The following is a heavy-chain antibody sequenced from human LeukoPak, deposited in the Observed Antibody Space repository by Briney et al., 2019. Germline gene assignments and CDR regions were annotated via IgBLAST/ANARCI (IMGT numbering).Heavy chain of an antibody. D-gene: IGHD3-16*01. CDR2: INPNSGDT. CDR3: ARDPNDRSPYYHFDY. Sequence: ASVKVSCKASGYTFTGYYIHWVRQAPGQGLEWMGWINPNSGDTRYAQKFQGRVAMTRDTSISTGYMEVSRLRSDDTAVFFCARDPNDRSPYYHFDYWGQGTLVTVPS. CDR1: GYTFTGYY. J-gene: IGHJ4*02. V-gene: IGHV1-2*02.